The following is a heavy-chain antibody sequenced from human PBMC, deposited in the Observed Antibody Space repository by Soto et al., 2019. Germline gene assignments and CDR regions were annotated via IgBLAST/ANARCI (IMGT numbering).Heavy chain of an antibody. CDR3: ARSGDNYNLLDY. CDR1: GFTFNEYY. D-gene: IGHD1-1*01. V-gene: IGHV3-11*06. CDR2: SGNSGTFA. J-gene: IGHJ4*02. Sequence: GGSLRLSFAASGFTFNEYYMSWIVQAPGKGLECISYSGNSGTFARYADSVKGRFSISRDNAKNSLYLQINSLRGDDTAIYYCARSGDNYNLLDYWGQGTPVTVSS.